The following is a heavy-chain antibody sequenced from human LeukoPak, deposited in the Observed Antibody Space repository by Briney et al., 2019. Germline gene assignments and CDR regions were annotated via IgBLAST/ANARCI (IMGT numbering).Heavy chain of an antibody. CDR2: ISGSSSTT. CDR3: TSSSPNYGSGSYYNY. V-gene: IGHV3-23*01. J-gene: IGHJ4*02. CDR1: GFAFGTSA. Sequence: GGSLRLSCATSGFAFGTSAMTWVRQAPGKGLEWISSISGSSSTTVYADSVKGRFTISRDNSRNTLYLHMNSLRAEDTAMYYCTSSSPNYGSGSYYNYWGQGTLVTVSP. D-gene: IGHD3-10*01.